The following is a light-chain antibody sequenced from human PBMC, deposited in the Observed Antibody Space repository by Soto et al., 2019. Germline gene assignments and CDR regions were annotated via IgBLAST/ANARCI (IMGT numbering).Light chain of an antibody. CDR2: GTS. V-gene: IGKV3-15*01. CDR1: QSVSSN. J-gene: IGKJ4*01. CDR3: QQCNDWPLT. Sequence: EIVLTPSPATLSVSPGDRATLSCRASQSVSSNLAWFQQKPGQAPRLLIYGTSIRATGIPARFSASGSGTEFTLTINSLQSEDFAVYYCQQCNDWPLTFGGGTKVDIK.